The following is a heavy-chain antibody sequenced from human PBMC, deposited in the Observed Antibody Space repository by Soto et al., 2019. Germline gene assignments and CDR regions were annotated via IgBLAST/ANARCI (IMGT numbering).Heavy chain of an antibody. Sequence: QVQLVQSGAEVKKPGSSVKVSCKASGGTFSSYTISWVRQAPGQGLEWMGSIIPILGMANYAQKCQGRVTITADKSTSTAYMELSSLRSEDTAVYYCAREEYYYGSGAFFDYWGQGTLVTVSS. D-gene: IGHD3-10*01. V-gene: IGHV1-69*08. CDR3: AREEYYYGSGAFFDY. CDR2: IIPILGMA. J-gene: IGHJ4*02. CDR1: GGTFSSYT.